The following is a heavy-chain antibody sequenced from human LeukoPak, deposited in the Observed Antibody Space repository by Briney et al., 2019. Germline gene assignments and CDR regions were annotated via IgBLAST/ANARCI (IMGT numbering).Heavy chain of an antibody. CDR2: IYPGDSDT. D-gene: IGHD2-2*02. J-gene: IGHJ4*02. V-gene: IGHV5-51*01. CDR1: GYSFTSYW. Sequence: GESLKISCKGSGYSFTSYWIGWVRQMPGKGLEWMGIIYPGDSDTRYSPSFQGQVTISADQSINHAYLQWSSLNHSDLPMYYCARGYRSSASCYRRGCYFDYWGQGTLVTVSS. CDR3: ARGYRSSASCYRRGCYFDY.